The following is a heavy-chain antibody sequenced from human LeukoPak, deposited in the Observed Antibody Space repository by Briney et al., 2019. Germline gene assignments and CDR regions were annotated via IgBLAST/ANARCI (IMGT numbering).Heavy chain of an antibody. D-gene: IGHD3-10*01. CDR2: IIGSGGNT. CDR3: AKQYYFASGSYRHFDY. CDR1: GFTFTSFA. J-gene: IGHJ4*02. V-gene: IGHV3-23*01. Sequence: PGGSLRLSCAASGFTFTSFAMSWVRQAPGKGLEWVSSIIGSGGNTFYADSVKGRFTISRDNSKNTLYLQMNSLRAEDTAVYYCAKQYYFASGSYRHFDYWGQGTLVTVSS.